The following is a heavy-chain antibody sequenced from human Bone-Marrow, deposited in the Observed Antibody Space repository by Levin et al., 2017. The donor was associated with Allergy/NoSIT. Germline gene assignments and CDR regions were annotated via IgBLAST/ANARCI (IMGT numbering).Heavy chain of an antibody. CDR2: ISYREGT. J-gene: IGHJ5*02. CDR3: ARLRGKWFDP. CDR1: GDSITTYY. Sequence: SQTLSLTCTVSGDSITTYYWSWIRQPPGDKLEWIGFISYREGTVQKSSLKSRVTMSLDTSKNQFSLKVRSVTAADTAIYYCARLRGKWFDPWGQGTLVTVSS. V-gene: IGHV4-59*08.